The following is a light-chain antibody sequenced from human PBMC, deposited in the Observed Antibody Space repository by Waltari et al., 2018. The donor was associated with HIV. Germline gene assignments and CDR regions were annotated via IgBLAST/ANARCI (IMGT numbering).Light chain of an antibody. CDR3: SAWDSSLNVWV. CDR2: RNN. Sequence: QAGLTQPPSVSKGWRQTATLTCTGNSNNVGIQGAAWQQQHQGHPPKILSYRNNYRPSGISERCSASMSGNTASLTIIGLQPEDEADYYCSAWDSSLNVWVFGGGTKLTVL. CDR1: SNNVGIQG. J-gene: IGLJ3*02. V-gene: IGLV10-54*01.